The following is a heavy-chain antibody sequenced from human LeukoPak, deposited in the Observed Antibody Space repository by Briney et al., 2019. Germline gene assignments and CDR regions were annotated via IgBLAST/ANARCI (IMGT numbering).Heavy chain of an antibody. CDR3: AKKGYYDGSGYYMYYFDH. Sequence: GGSLRLSCAASGFTFSSYAMSWVRQAPGKGLEWVSAISGSGTNTYYADSVKGRFTISRDNSKNTLYLQMNSLRAEDTAVYYCAKKGYYDGSGYYMYYFDHWGQGTLVTVSS. D-gene: IGHD3-22*01. CDR2: ISGSGTNT. V-gene: IGHV3-23*01. J-gene: IGHJ4*02. CDR1: GFTFSSYA.